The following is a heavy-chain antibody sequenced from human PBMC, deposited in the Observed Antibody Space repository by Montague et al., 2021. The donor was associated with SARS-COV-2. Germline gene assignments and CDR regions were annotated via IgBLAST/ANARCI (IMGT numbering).Heavy chain of an antibody. Sequence: SETLSLTCTVSGGSISSYSWSRIRQPPGKGLEWIGSIFYSGSINYNPSLKSRVTISVDTSKKQFSLKLSSVTAADTAVYYCARLGLGGYDILTGYYQSGMDVWGRGTTVTVSS. CDR3: ARLGLGGYDILTGYYQSGMDV. D-gene: IGHD3-9*01. V-gene: IGHV4-59*08. J-gene: IGHJ6*02. CDR2: IFYSGSI. CDR1: GGSISSYS.